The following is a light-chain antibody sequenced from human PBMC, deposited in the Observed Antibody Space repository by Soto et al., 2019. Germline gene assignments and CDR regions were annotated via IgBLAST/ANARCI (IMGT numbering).Light chain of an antibody. V-gene: IGKV3-11*01. CDR2: DAS. CDR3: QQRSIWPPGT. Sequence: EIVLTQSPATLSLSPGERATLSCRASQSVSSYLAWYQQKPGQAPRLLIYDASNRATGIPARFSGSGSGTDFTLTISSLEPEDFAVYYCQQRSIWPPGTFGQGTKVDI. J-gene: IGKJ1*01. CDR1: QSVSSY.